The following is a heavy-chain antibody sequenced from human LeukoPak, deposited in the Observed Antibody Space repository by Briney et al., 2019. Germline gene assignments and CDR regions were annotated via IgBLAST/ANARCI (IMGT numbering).Heavy chain of an antibody. CDR3: ARDGRRGVVRQGGYFDY. J-gene: IGHJ4*02. D-gene: IGHD4-23*01. Sequence: GGSLRLSRAASGFTFSSYEMNWVRQAPGKGLEWVSYISSSGSTIYYADSVKGRFTIPRDNAKNSLYLQMNSLRVEDTAVYYCARDGRRGVVRQGGYFDYWGQGTLVTVSS. CDR1: GFTFSSYE. V-gene: IGHV3-48*03. CDR2: ISSSGSTI.